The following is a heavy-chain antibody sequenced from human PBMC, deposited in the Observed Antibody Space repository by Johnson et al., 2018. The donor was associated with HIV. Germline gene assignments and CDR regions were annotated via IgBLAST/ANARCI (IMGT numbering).Heavy chain of an antibody. V-gene: IGHV3-30*03. CDR3: ARDVRWLPDAFDI. D-gene: IGHD5-24*01. CDR1: GFTFGIYG. Sequence: QVQLVESGGGVVQPGTSLRLSCAASGFTFGIYGMHWVRQAPGKGLAWVALISYDGSNKYYADSVKGRFTISRDNSKNTLYLQMNSLRAEDTAVYYCARDVRWLPDAFDIWGQGTMVTVSS. J-gene: IGHJ3*02. CDR2: ISYDGSNK.